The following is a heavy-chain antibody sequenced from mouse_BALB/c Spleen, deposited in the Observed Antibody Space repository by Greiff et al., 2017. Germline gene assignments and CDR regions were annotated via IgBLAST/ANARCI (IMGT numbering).Heavy chain of an antibody. CDR2: IWGGGST. J-gene: IGHJ4*01. CDR3: ARKGITAIAMDY. V-gene: IGHV2-6-4*01. Sequence: QVQLKESGPGLVAPSQSLSITCTVSGFSLSRYSVHWVRQPPGKGLEWLGMIWGGGSTDYNSALKSRLSISKDNAKSQVFLIMNSLQTDDTAMYYCARKGITAIAMDYWGQGTSVTVSS. CDR1: GFSLSRYS. D-gene: IGHD2-4*01.